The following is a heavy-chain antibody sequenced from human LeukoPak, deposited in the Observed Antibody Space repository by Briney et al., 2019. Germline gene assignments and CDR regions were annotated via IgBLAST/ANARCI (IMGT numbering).Heavy chain of an antibody. J-gene: IGHJ3*02. Sequence: SGGSLRLSCAASGFTFSSYAMSWVRQAPGKGLEWVSAISGSGGSTYYADSVKGRFTISRDNSKNTLYLQMNSLRAEDTAVYYCAKPVAAADAFDIWGQGTMVTVSS. CDR2: ISGSGGST. CDR1: GFTFSSYA. D-gene: IGHD6-13*01. CDR3: AKPVAAADAFDI. V-gene: IGHV3-23*01.